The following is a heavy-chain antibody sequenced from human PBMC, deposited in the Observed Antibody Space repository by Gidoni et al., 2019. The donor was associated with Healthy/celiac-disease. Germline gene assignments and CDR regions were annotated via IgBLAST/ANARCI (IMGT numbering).Heavy chain of an antibody. D-gene: IGHD3-22*01. V-gene: IGHV3-72*01. J-gene: IGHJ4*02. CDR2: TRNKANSYTT. CDR3: ARDDYDSSGALVD. CDR1: GFTFSDHY. Sequence: EVQLVESGGGLVQPGGSLRLSCAASGFTFSDHYMDWVRQAPGKGLEWVGRTRNKANSYTTEYAASVKGRFTISRDDSKNSLYLQMNSLKTEDTAVYYCARDDYDSSGALVDWGQGTLVTVSS.